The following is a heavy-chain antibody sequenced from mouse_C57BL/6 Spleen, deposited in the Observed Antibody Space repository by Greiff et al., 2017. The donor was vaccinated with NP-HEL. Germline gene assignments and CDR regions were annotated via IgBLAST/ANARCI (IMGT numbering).Heavy chain of an antibody. CDR1: GYAFSSYW. J-gene: IGHJ3*01. CDR3: ASRAERRGFAY. V-gene: IGHV1-80*01. D-gene: IGHD2-12*01. Sequence: QVHVKQSGAELVKPGASVKISCKASGYAFSSYWMNWVKQRPGKGLEWIGQIYPGDGDTNYNGKFKSKATLTADKSSSTAYMQLSSLTSEDSAVYFCASRAERRGFAYWGQGTLVTVSA. CDR2: IYPGDGDT.